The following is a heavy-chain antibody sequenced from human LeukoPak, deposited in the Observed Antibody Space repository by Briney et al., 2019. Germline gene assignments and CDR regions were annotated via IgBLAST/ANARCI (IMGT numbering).Heavy chain of an antibody. CDR3: ARDTTGTTFTFDY. CDR2: ISGSGGST. Sequence: PGGSLRLSCAASGFTFSSYAMSWVRQAPGKGLEWVSAISGSGGSTYYADSVKGRFTISRDNSKNTLYLQMNSLRAEDTAVYYCARDTTGTTFTFDYWGQGTLVTVSS. CDR1: GFTFSSYA. J-gene: IGHJ4*02. D-gene: IGHD1-7*01. V-gene: IGHV3-23*01.